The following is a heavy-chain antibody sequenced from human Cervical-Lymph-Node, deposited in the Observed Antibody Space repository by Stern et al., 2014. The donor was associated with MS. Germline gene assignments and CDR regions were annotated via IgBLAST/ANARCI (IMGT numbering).Heavy chain of an antibody. J-gene: IGHJ4*02. Sequence: DQLVESGGDLVKPGGSLRLSCAASGLTFSGYYMSWIRQAPGKGLEWVSYIGNSDCTICSACSVKVRFTISRDNANNLLYLQMNSLRAEDTALYYCARLRGYCSGGHCYAYYFDYWGQGTLVPVSS. CDR3: ARLRGYCSGGHCYAYYFDY. CDR2: IGNSDCTI. CDR1: GLTFSGYY. D-gene: IGHD2-15*01. V-gene: IGHV3-11*01.